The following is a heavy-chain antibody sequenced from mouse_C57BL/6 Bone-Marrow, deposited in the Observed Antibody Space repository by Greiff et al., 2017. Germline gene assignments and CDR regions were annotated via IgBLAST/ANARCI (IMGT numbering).Heavy chain of an antibody. CDR3: AIYYAMDY. CDR2: IHPSDSDT. V-gene: IGHV1-74*01. J-gene: IGHJ4*01. Sequence: QVQLKQPGAELVKPGASVKVSCKASGYTFTSYWMPWVKQRPGQGLEWIGRIHPSDSDTNYNQKFKGKATLTVDKSSSTAYMQLSRLTSEDSAVYYCAIYYAMDYWGQGTSVTVSS. CDR1: GYTFTSYW.